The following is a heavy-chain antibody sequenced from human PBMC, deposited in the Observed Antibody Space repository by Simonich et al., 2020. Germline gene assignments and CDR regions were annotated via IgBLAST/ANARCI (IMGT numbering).Heavy chain of an antibody. V-gene: IGHV4-38-2*01. D-gene: IGHD6-13*01. Sequence: QVQLQESGPGLVKPSETLSLTCAVSGYSISSGYYWGRFRQPPGKGLQWIGSIYHSGSTYYNPSLKSRVTISVDTSKNQFSLKLSSVTAADTAVYYCARVGYSNYYYYGMDVWGQGTTVTVSS. CDR1: GYSISSGYY. CDR3: ARVGYSNYYYYGMDV. CDR2: IYHSGST. J-gene: IGHJ6*02.